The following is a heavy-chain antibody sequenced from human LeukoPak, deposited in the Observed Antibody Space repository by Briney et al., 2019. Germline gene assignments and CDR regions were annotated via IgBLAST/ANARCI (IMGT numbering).Heavy chain of an antibody. J-gene: IGHJ3*02. V-gene: IGHV3-23*01. CDR3: ARWQQLGRAFDI. CDR1: GFTFSSYA. CDR2: ISGSGGST. Sequence: SGGSLRLSCAASGFTFSSYAMSWVRQAPGKGLEWVSTISGSGGSTYYADSVKGRFTISRDNSKNTLYLQMNSLRAEDTAVYYCARWQQLGRAFDIWGQGTMVTVSS. D-gene: IGHD6-13*01.